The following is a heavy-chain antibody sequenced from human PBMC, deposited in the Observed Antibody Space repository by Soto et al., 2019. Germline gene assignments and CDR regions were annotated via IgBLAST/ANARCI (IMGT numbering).Heavy chain of an antibody. CDR1: GFTFSSYA. V-gene: IGHV3-23*01. CDR3: AKDLRFYYDFWSGYSPIYYYGMDV. CDR2: ISGSGGST. Sequence: PGGSLRLSCAASGFTFSSYAMSWVRQAPGKGLEWVSAISGSGGSTYYADSVKGRFTISRDNSKNTLYLQMNSLRAEDTAVYYCAKDLRFYYDFWSGYSPIYYYGMDVWGQGTTVTVSS. D-gene: IGHD3-3*01. J-gene: IGHJ6*02.